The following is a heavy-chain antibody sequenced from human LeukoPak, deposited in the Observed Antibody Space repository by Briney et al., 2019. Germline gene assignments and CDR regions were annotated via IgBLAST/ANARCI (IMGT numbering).Heavy chain of an antibody. D-gene: IGHD2-2*02. J-gene: IGHJ5*02. CDR2: MNPNSGNT. Sequence: ASVKVSCKASGYTFTSCDINWVRQATGQGLEWMGWMNPNSGNTGYAQKFQGRVTITRNTSISTAYMELSSLRSEDTAVYYCARLRCSSTSCYTWNWFDPWGQGTLVTVSS. V-gene: IGHV1-8*03. CDR3: ARLRCSSTSCYTWNWFDP. CDR1: GYTFTSCD.